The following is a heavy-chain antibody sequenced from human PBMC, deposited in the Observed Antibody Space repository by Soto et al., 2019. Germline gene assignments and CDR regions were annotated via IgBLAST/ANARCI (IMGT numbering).Heavy chain of an antibody. V-gene: IGHV3-74*01. CDR3: VMEIIAVVNAIRWFDP. CDR1: GFTFSRHW. Sequence: EVQLVESGGGLVQPGGSLRLSCAASGFTFSRHWMHWVRQAPGKGPVWVSRINGDGSSEDYADSVKGRFSISRDSVRNMVYLQMNSLRAEDTAVYYCVMEIIAVVNAIRWFDPWGQGTLVTVSS. J-gene: IGHJ5*02. D-gene: IGHD6-19*01. CDR2: INGDGSSE.